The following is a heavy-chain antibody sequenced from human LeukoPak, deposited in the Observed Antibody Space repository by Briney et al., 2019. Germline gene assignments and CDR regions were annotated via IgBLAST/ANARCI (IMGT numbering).Heavy chain of an antibody. CDR1: GFTVSSNY. CDR3: ARDGGNYYGMDV. V-gene: IGHV3-53*01. D-gene: IGHD3-16*01. J-gene: IGHJ6*02. Sequence: PGGSLRLSCAASGFTVSSNYMSWVRQAPGKGLEGVSVIYSGGSTYYADSVKGRFTISRDNPKNTLYLQMNSLRAEDTAVYYCARDGGNYYGMDVWGQGTTVTVSS. CDR2: IYSGGST.